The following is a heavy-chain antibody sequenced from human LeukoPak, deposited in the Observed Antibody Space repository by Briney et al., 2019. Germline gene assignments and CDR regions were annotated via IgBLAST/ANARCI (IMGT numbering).Heavy chain of an antibody. V-gene: IGHV3-48*03. CDR2: ISTSGSTI. D-gene: IGHD2-2*03. CDR1: GFTFSTYE. J-gene: IGHJ5*02. Sequence: GGSLRLSCGASGFTFSTYEMNWVRQAPGKGLEWVSYISTSGSTIYYADSVKGRFTISRDNAKNSLYLQMNSLRAEDTAIYYCARGTGYCLDPWGQGTLVTVSS. CDR3: ARGTGYCLDP.